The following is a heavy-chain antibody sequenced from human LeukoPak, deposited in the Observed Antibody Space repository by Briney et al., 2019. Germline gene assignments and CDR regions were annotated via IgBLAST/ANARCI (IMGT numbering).Heavy chain of an antibody. CDR2: IYYSGST. V-gene: IGHV4-59*01. CDR3: ARVVEQWLVFDY. D-gene: IGHD6-19*01. CDR1: GGSISSYY. Sequence: KPSETLSLTCTVSGGSISSYYWSWIRQPPGKGLEWIGYIYYSGSTNYNPSLKSRVTISVDTSKNQFSLKLSSVTAADTAVYYCARVVEQWLVFDYWGQGTLVTVSS. J-gene: IGHJ4*02.